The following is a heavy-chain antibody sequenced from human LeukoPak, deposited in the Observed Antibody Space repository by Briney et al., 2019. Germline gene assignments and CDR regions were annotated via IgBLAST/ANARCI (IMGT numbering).Heavy chain of an antibody. V-gene: IGHV3-23*01. CDR3: AKDHAPYYYDSSGYYPDY. CDR1: GFTFSSYG. CDR2: ISGSGGST. Sequence: PGGSLRLSCAASGFTFSSYGMSWVRQAPGKGLEWVSAISGSGGSTYYADSVKGRFTISRDNSKNTLYLQMNSLRAEDTAVYYCAKDHAPYYYDSSGYYPDYWGQGTLVTVSS. J-gene: IGHJ4*02. D-gene: IGHD3-22*01.